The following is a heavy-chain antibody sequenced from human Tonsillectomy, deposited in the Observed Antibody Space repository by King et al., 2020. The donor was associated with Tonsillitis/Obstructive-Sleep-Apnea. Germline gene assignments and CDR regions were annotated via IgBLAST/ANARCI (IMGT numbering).Heavy chain of an antibody. V-gene: IGHV2-5*02. CDR1: GFSLSTSGVG. CDR2: IYWDDVK. CDR3: AHGREHLGYFDY. Sequence: TLKESCPTLVKPTQTLTLTCTFSGFSLSTSGVGWGWIRQPPEKALEWRALIYWDDVKRSSPSLKSRLTITTDTSKNQVVLTMTNLDPVDTATYYCAHGREHLGYFDYWGQGTLVTVSS. D-gene: IGHD2-21*01. J-gene: IGHJ4*02.